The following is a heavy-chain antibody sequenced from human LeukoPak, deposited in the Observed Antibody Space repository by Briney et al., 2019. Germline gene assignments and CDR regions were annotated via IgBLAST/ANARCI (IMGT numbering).Heavy chain of an antibody. D-gene: IGHD5-18*01. Sequence: GESLQISCKGSGYSFPNYWIGWVRQMPGKGLEWMGIIYPGDSDTRYSPSSQGQVTISADRSITTAYLQWSSLKASDTAMYYCARLRSTAMAPAGYWGQGTLVTVSS. CDR1: GYSFPNYW. CDR2: IYPGDSDT. J-gene: IGHJ4*02. V-gene: IGHV5-51*01. CDR3: ARLRSTAMAPAGY.